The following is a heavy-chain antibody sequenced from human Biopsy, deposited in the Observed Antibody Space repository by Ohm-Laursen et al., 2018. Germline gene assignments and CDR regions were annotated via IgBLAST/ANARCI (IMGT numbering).Heavy chain of an antibody. CDR2: FSHTGTT. CDR3: ARGPYGDNAGAFDV. CDR1: GGSFSGYD. Sequence: SDTLSLTCAVDGGSFSGYDWTWIRQPPGKGLEWVGEFSHTGTTIYNPSLKSRLTISADKSKNHFSLRLTSVTAADTATCFCARGPYGDNAGAFDVWGQGTVVTVSS. D-gene: IGHD4/OR15-4a*01. J-gene: IGHJ3*01. V-gene: IGHV4-34*01.